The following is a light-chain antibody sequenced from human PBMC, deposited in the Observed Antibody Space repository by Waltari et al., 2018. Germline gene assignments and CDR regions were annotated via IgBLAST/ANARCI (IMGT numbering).Light chain of an antibody. Sequence: DIQMTQSPSSLSASVGDRVTITCRASQTISRYLHWYQQKPGKAPKLLSYGASTLQSGVPSRFSGSGSGTEFTLTISSLQPDDFAIYYCQQSYSPLTWTFGQGTTVEIK. CDR2: GAS. J-gene: IGKJ1*01. CDR1: QTISRY. V-gene: IGKV1-39*01. CDR3: QQSYSPLTWT.